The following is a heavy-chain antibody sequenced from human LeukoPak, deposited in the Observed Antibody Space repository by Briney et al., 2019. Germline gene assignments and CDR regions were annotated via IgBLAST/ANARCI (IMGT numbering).Heavy chain of an antibody. CDR2: IKNDERDK. CDR1: GFIW. V-gene: IGHV3-7*01. CDR3: ASHDSWRFEY. D-gene: IGHD2-21*02. J-gene: IGHJ4*02. Sequence: GGSLRLSCAASGFIWMSWLRQAPGKGLEWVGNIKNDERDKHYADSVKGRFTISRDNRKSSMFLQLDSLRAEDTAVYYCASHDSWRFEYWGQGTQVTVSS.